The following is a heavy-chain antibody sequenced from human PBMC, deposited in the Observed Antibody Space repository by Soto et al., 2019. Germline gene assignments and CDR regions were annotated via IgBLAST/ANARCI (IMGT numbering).Heavy chain of an antibody. CDR1: GGSISSYY. J-gene: IGHJ4*02. Sequence: LSLTCTVSGGSISSYYWSWIRQPPGKGLEWIGYIYYSGSTNYNPSLKSRVTISVDTSKNQFSLKLSSVTAADTAVYYCAIGGSGSYYNPYYFDYWGQGTLVTVSS. D-gene: IGHD3-10*01. CDR3: AIGGSGSYYNPYYFDY. CDR2: IYYSGST. V-gene: IGHV4-59*01.